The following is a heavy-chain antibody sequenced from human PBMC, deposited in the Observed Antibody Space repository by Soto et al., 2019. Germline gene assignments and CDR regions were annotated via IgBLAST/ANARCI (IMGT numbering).Heavy chain of an antibody. CDR2: ISSNGGST. J-gene: IGHJ6*02. Sequence: GGSLRLSCSASGFTFSSYAMHWVRQAPGKGLEYVSAISSNGGSTYYADSVKGRFTISRDNSKNTLYLQMSSLRAEDTAVYYCVIYYDFWSGPPYDYYYYGMDVWGQGTTVTVSS. CDR3: VIYYDFWSGPPYDYYYYGMDV. CDR1: GFTFSSYA. V-gene: IGHV3-64D*08. D-gene: IGHD3-3*01.